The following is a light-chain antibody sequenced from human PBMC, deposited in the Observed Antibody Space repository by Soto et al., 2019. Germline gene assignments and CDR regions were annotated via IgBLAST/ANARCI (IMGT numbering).Light chain of an antibody. V-gene: IGKV1-33*01. Sequence: DIQMTQSPSSLSASVGARVTISCPASQDIGDSLNWYQQKEGRTPKLLIYDSLHLEPGVPSIFSGSRTGTRFSLTISSIQAEDVATYFCQQYGSLPITFGQGTQL. J-gene: IGKJ5*01. CDR3: QQYGSLPIT. CDR2: DSL. CDR1: QDIGDS.